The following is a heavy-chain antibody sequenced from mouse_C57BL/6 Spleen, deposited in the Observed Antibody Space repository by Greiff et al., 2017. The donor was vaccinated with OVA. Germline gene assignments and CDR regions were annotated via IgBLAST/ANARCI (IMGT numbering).Heavy chain of an antibody. CDR3: ARPGYCTPWYFDV. J-gene: IGHJ1*03. D-gene: IGHD3-1*01. V-gene: IGHV5-17*01. Sequence: EVKLVESGGGLVKPGGSLKLSCAASGFTFSDYGMHWVRQAPEKGLEWVAYISSDNSTLYYADTVKGRFTISRDNAKNTLFLQMTVLMSEGTAMYYGARPGYCTPWYFDVWGTGTTVTVSS. CDR1: GFTFSDYG. CDR2: ISSDNSTL.